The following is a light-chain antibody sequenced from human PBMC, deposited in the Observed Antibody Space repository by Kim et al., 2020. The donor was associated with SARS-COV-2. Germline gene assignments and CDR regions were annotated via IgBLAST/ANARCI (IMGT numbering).Light chain of an antibody. J-gene: IGKJ2*01. CDR3: QQYDTYSYT. CDR1: QNINTW. Sequence: DIQMTQSPSTLSASVGDRVTITCRASQNINTWLAWYQKKPGKAPKLLIYKASTLQSGVPSRFSGSGSGTEFTLTISRLQPDDLATYYCQQYDTYSYTFGPVTKLEI. CDR2: KAS. V-gene: IGKV1-5*03.